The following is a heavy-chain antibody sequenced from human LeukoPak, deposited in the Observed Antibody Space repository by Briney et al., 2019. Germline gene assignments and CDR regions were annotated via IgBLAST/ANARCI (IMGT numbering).Heavy chain of an antibody. CDR3: ARVIAVAGTGYYYYGMDV. D-gene: IGHD6-19*01. V-gene: IGHV3-74*01. CDR2: INSDGSST. CDR1: GFTFSSYW. Sequence: GVSLRLSCAASGFTFSSYWMHWVRQAPGKGLVWVSRINSDGSSTSYADSVKGRFTISRDNAKNTLYLQMNSLRAEDTAVYYCARVIAVAGTGYYYYGMDVWGQGTTVTVSS. J-gene: IGHJ6*02.